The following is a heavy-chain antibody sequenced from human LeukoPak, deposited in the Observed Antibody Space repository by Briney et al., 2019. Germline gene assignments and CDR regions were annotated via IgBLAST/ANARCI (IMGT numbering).Heavy chain of an antibody. Sequence: SETLSLTCTVSGDSISSSSYYWGWIRQPPGKGLEWIGSIYYSGSTYYNPSLKSRVTISVDTSKNQFSLKLSSVTAADTAVYYCARVPRWSRGIDYWGQGTLVTVSS. CDR1: GDSISSSSYY. CDR2: IYYSGST. D-gene: IGHD4-23*01. J-gene: IGHJ4*02. CDR3: ARVPRWSRGIDY. V-gene: IGHV4-39*07.